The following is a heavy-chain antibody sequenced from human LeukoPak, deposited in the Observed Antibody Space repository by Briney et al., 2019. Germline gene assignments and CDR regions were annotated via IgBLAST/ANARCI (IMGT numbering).Heavy chain of an antibody. V-gene: IGHV1-2*02. D-gene: IGHD3-9*01. CDR2: INPNSGGT. CDR1: GYTFTGYY. J-gene: IGHJ4*02. Sequence: GASVKVSCKASGYTFTGYYMHWVRQAPGQGLEWMGWINPNSGGTNYAQKFQGRVTMTRDTSISTAYMELSRLRSDDTAVYYCARDNPWAYYAILTGRSGDFDYWGQGTLVTVSS. CDR3: ARDNPWAYYAILTGRSGDFDY.